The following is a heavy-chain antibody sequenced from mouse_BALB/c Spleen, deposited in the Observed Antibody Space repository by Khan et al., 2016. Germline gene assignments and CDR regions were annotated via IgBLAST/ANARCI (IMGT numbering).Heavy chain of an antibody. D-gene: IGHD1-2*01. CDR1: GYSITSGYG. J-gene: IGHJ2*01. CDR3: ARTARIKY. V-gene: IGHV3-2*02. CDR2: ISYSGST. Sequence: EAPLQESGPGLVKPSQSLSLTCTVTGYSITSGYGWNWIRQFPGNKLEWMGYISYSGSTNYNPSLKSRISITRDTSKNQFFLQLNSLTTEDTATYYCARTARIKYWGQGTTLTVSS.